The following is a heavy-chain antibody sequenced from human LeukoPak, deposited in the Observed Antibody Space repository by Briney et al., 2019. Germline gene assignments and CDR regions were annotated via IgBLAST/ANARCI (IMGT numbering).Heavy chain of an antibody. D-gene: IGHD5-12*01. CDR1: GYTFTSYG. Sequence: ASGKVSCKASGYTFTSYGISWVRQAPGQGREGMGWISAYNSNTTYAQKLQCRVTMTTDTSTTTAYMELRSLRSHDTAVYYCARDEDSGYDLPQYFDYWGQGTLVTVSS. J-gene: IGHJ4*02. CDR3: ARDEDSGYDLPQYFDY. CDR2: ISAYNSNT. V-gene: IGHV1-18*01.